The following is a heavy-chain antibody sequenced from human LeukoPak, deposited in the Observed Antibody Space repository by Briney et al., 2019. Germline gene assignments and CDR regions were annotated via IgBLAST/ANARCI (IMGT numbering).Heavy chain of an antibody. CDR3: AKEGFASLLWFGELSSWFDP. J-gene: IGHJ5*02. D-gene: IGHD3-10*01. Sequence: GGSLRLSCAASGFTFSSYAMSWVRQAPGKGLEWVGRIKSKTDGGTTDYAAPVKGRFTISRDDSKNTLYLQMNSLRAEDTAVYYCAKEGFASLLWFGELSSWFDPWGQGTLVTVSS. CDR2: IKSKTDGGTT. CDR1: GFTFSSYA. V-gene: IGHV3-15*01.